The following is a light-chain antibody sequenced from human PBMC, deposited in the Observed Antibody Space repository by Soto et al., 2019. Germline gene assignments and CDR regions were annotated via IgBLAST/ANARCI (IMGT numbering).Light chain of an antibody. J-gene: IGKJ1*01. Sequence: EIVLTQSPGILSLSPGERATLSCRASQSVDNYLDWYQQKPGQAPRLLIYESSNRATGIPARFSGSGSGTDFSLTISSLEPEDFAVYYCQQRSTWPQTFGQGTKVDI. CDR3: QQRSTWPQT. CDR1: QSVDNY. CDR2: ESS. V-gene: IGKV3-11*01.